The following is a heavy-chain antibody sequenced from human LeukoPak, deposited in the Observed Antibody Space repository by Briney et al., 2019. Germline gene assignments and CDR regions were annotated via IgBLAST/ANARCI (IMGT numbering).Heavy chain of an antibody. CDR2: INHSGST. J-gene: IGHJ4*02. CDR1: GGSFNGYY. D-gene: IGHD5-18*01. Sequence: PSETLSLTCAVYGGSFNGYYWRWLRQPPGKGLEWIGEINHSGSTNYNPSLKSRVTISVDTSKNQFSLKLSSVTAADTAVYYCARGDNYGYRYWGQGTLVTVSS. CDR3: ARGDNYGYRY. V-gene: IGHV4-34*01.